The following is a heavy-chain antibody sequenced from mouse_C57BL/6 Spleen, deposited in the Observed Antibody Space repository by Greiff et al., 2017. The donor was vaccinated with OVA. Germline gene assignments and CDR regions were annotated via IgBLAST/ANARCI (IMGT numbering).Heavy chain of an antibody. CDR3: ARVLITTDFDY. V-gene: IGHV14-2*01. CDR2: IDPEDGET. CDR1: GFNIKDYY. D-gene: IGHD1-1*01. J-gene: IGHJ2*01. Sequence: EVKLMESGAELVKPGASVTLSCTASGFNIKDYYMHWVKQRTEQGLEWIGRIDPEDGETKYAPKFQGKATITADTSSNTAYLQLSSLTSEDTAVYYCARVLITTDFDYWGQGTTLTGSS.